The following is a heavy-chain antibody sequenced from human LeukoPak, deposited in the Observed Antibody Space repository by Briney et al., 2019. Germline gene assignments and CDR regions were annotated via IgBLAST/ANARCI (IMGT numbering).Heavy chain of an antibody. V-gene: IGHV4-4*02. CDR1: GGSISSSNW. J-gene: IGHJ4*02. CDR3: ATSPGVVVPAAMFY. CDR2: IYHSGST. Sequence: PSGTLSLTCAVSGGSISSSNWWSWVRQPPGKGLEWIGEIYHSGSTNYNPSLKSRVTISVDRSKNQFSLKLSSVTAADTAVYYCATSPGVVVPAAMFYWGQGTLVTVSP. D-gene: IGHD2-2*01.